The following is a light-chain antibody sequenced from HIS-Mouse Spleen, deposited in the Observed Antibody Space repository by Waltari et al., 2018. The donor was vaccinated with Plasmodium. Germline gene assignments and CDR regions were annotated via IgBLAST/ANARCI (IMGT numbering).Light chain of an antibody. J-gene: IGLJ3*02. CDR2: EGS. CDR3: CSYAGSSTFV. CDR1: SSDVGSYNL. Sequence: QSALTQPASVSGSPGQSIPFSCTGTSSDVGSYNLVSWYQQHPGKAPKLMIYEGSKRPSGVSNRFSGSKSGNTASLTISGLQAEDEADYYCCSYAGSSTFVFGGGTKLTVL. V-gene: IGLV2-23*03.